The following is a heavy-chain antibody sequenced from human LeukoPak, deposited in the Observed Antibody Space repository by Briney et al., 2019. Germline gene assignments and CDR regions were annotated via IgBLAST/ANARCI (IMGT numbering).Heavy chain of an antibody. CDR1: GGSISSGDYY. CDR2: IYYSGST. J-gene: IGHJ5*02. CDR3: ARRYCSGGSCYGGWFDP. V-gene: IGHV4-30-4*01. D-gene: IGHD2-15*01. Sequence: SETLSLTCTVSGGSISSGDYYWSWIRQPPGKGLEWIGYIYYSGSTYYNPSLKSRVTISVDTSKNQFSLKLSSVTAADTAVYYCARRYCSGGSCYGGWFDPWGQGTLVTVSS.